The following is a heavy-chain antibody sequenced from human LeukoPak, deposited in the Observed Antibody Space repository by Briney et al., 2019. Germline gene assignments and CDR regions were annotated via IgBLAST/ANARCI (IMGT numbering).Heavy chain of an antibody. CDR1: GGSFSGYY. V-gene: IGHV4-34*01. D-gene: IGHD3-10*01. Sequence: PSETLSLTCAVYGGSFSGYYWSWIRQPPGKGLEWIGEINHSGSTNYNPSLKSRVTISVDTSKNQFSLKLSSVTAADTAVYYCARLPPRFGESHYYYYMDVWGKGTTVTISS. J-gene: IGHJ6*03. CDR3: ARLPPRFGESHYYYYMDV. CDR2: INHSGST.